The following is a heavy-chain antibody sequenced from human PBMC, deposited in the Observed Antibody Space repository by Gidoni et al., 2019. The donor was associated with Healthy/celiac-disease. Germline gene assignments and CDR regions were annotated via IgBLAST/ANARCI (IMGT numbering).Heavy chain of an antibody. J-gene: IGHJ5*02. CDR3: ARSYYYDSSGPRGWFDP. Sequence: ELQLVQSGAEVQQPGESLKTSCKGSGYSFTRYWIGWVRQMPGKGLEWMGIIYPGDSDTRYSPSFQGQVTISADKSISTAYLQWSSLKASDTAMYYCARSYYYDSSGPRGWFDPWGQGTLVTVSS. CDR1: GYSFTRYW. V-gene: IGHV5-51*01. D-gene: IGHD3-22*01. CDR2: IYPGDSDT.